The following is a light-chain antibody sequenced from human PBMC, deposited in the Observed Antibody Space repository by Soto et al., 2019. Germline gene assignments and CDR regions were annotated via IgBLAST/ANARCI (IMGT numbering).Light chain of an antibody. CDR1: QAIRND. Sequence: DIQMTQSPSSLSASVGDRVTITCRASQAIRNDVGWYQQRPGKDPKRLIYVASRLESGVPSRFSGSGFGTEFTLTISGLQPEDFATYYCLQHNNYPRTFGQGTKVDIK. CDR2: VAS. V-gene: IGKV1-17*01. J-gene: IGKJ1*01. CDR3: LQHNNYPRT.